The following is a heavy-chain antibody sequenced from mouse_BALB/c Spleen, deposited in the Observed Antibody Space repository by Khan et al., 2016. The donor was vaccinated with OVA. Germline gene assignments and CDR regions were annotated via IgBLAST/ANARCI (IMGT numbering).Heavy chain of an antibody. CDR2: ISKTGSNT. V-gene: IGHV5-9-4*01. Sequence: EVELVESGGGLVKPGGSLKLSCAASGFTFSGYAMSWVRQTPEKRLEWVAEISKTGSNTYYPDTVTGRFTISSDNAKNTLYLEMSSLRSEDTAMYYCARDWYYGSSPDWFAYWGQGTLVTVSA. D-gene: IGHD1-1*01. CDR1: GFTFSGYA. J-gene: IGHJ3*01. CDR3: ARDWYYGSSPDWFAY.